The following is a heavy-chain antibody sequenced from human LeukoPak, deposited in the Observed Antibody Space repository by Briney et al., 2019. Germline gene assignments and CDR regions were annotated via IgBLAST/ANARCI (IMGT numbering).Heavy chain of an antibody. V-gene: IGHV1-2*02. Sequence: ASVKVSCKASGYTFTGYYMHLVRQAPGQGLEWMGWINPNSGGTNYAQKFQGRVTMTGDTSISTAYMELSRLRSDDTAVYYCARDDRYSSGWPFDYWGQGTLVTVSS. D-gene: IGHD6-19*01. CDR1: GYTFTGYY. CDR3: ARDDRYSSGWPFDY. CDR2: INPNSGGT. J-gene: IGHJ4*02.